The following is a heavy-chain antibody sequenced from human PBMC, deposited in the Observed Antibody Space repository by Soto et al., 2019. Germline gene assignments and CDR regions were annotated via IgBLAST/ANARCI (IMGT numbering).Heavy chain of an antibody. CDR3: ARTMTTVVTPCFWFDP. J-gene: IGHJ5*02. CDR1: GGSISSGGYY. V-gene: IGHV4-31*03. CDR2: IYYSGST. Sequence: KASETLSLTCTVSGGSISSGGYYWSWIRQHPGKGLEWIGYIYYSGSTYYNPSLKSRVTISVGTSKNQFSLKLSSVTAADTTVYYCARTMTTVVTPCFWFDPWGQGTLVTVSS. D-gene: IGHD4-17*01.